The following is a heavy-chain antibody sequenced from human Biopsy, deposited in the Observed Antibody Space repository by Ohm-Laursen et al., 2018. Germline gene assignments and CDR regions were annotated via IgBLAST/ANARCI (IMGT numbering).Heavy chain of an antibody. CDR2: IYSTETT. CDR1: GGSISSSTTYY. CDR3: ARHPTGFWFDP. Sequence: SETLSLTCAVSGGSISSSTTYYWAWLRQPPGKGLEWIGSIYSTETTFYNPSLKSRVTISVDTSTNKFSLKVSSVTAADTALYFCARHPTGFWFDPWGHGTLVTVSS. V-gene: IGHV4-39*01. J-gene: IGHJ5*02.